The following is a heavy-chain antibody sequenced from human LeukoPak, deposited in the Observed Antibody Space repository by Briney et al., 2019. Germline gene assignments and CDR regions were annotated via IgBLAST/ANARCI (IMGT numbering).Heavy chain of an antibody. CDR2: INHSGST. Sequence: SETLSLTCAVYGGSFSGYYWSWIRQPPGKGLEWIGEINHSGSTNYNPSLKSRVTISVDTSKNQFSLKLSSVTAADTAVYYCARHEGYCSSTSCPNWFDPWGQGTLVTVSS. D-gene: IGHD2-2*01. CDR1: GGSFSGYY. CDR3: ARHEGYCSSTSCPNWFDP. J-gene: IGHJ5*02. V-gene: IGHV4-34*01.